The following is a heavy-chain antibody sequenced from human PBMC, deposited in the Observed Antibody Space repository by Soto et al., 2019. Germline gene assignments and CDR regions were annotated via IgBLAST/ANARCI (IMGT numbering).Heavy chain of an antibody. D-gene: IGHD3-9*01. Sequence: PGGSLRLSCAASGFTFSSYAMSWVRQAPGKGLEWVSAISGSGGSTYYADSVKGRFTISRDNSKNTLYLQMNSLRAEDTAVYYCAKNGPFSHYDILTGTGGWFDPWRQGTLVTVSS. CDR2: ISGSGGST. CDR1: GFTFSSYA. CDR3: AKNGPFSHYDILTGTGGWFDP. J-gene: IGHJ5*02. V-gene: IGHV3-23*01.